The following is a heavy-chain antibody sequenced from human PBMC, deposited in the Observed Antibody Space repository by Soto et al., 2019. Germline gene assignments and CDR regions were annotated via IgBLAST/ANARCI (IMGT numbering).Heavy chain of an antibody. D-gene: IGHD2-15*01. CDR3: ARGVKVVVAATLLHYYYYGMDV. V-gene: IGHV4-31*03. CDR1: GGSISSGGYY. Sequence: QVQLQESGPGLVKPSQTLSLTCTVSGGSISSGGYYWSWIRQHPGKGLEWIGYIYYSGSTYYNPSLKSRVTISVDTSKNQFSLKLSSVTAADTAVYYCARGVKVVVAATLLHYYYYGMDVWGQGTTVTVSS. CDR2: IYYSGST. J-gene: IGHJ6*02.